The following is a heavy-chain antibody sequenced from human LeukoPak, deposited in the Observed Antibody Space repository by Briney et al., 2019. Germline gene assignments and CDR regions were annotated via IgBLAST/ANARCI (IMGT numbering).Heavy chain of an antibody. Sequence: GGSLRLPCAASGFTFSSYAMHWVRQAPGKGLEWVSGITWNSGSIDYADSVKGRFTISRDNAKNSLYLQMNSLRAEDTALYYCAKSPKDSGYYEPIDYWGQGTLVTVSS. D-gene: IGHD3-22*01. CDR2: ITWNSGSI. V-gene: IGHV3-9*01. J-gene: IGHJ4*02. CDR3: AKSPKDSGYYEPIDY. CDR1: GFTFSSYA.